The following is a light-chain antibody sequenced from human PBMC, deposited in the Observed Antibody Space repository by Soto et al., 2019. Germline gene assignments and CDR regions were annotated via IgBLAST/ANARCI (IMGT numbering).Light chain of an antibody. Sequence: QPVLTQPASLSASPGASASLTCTLRSGINVGAYRIYWYQQRPGSPPQYLLRYKSDLDKQQGSGVPSRFSGSKDASANAGILHISGLRSEDEAAYHCMTWHNNAWVFGVGTKLTVL. CDR1: SGINVGAYR. CDR3: MTWHNNAWV. J-gene: IGLJ3*02. V-gene: IGLV5-45*01. CDR2: YKSDLDK.